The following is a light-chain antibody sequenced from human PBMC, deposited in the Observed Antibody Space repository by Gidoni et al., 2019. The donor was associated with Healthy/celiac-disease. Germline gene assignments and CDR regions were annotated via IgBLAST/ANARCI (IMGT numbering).Light chain of an antibody. Sequence: QSVLPQPPSVSAAPGQRVTISCTGSSSNIGAGYDVHWYQQLPGTAPKLLIYGNSNRPSGGPDRFSGSKSGTSASLAITGLQAEDEADYYCQSYDSSLSGWVFGGGTKLTVL. CDR1: SSNIGAGYD. CDR3: QSYDSSLSGWV. V-gene: IGLV1-40*01. CDR2: GNS. J-gene: IGLJ3*02.